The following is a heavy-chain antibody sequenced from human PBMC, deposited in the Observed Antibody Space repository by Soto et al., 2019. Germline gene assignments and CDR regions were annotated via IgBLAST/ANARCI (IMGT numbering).Heavy chain of an antibody. J-gene: IGHJ4*02. CDR1: GGTFSSYA. V-gene: IGHV1-69*01. CDR2: IIPIFGTA. CDR3: SLGSRSSGNDH. Sequence: QVQLVQSGAEVKKPGSSVKVSCKASGGTFSSYAISWVRQAPGQGLEWMGGIIPIFGTANYAQKFQGRVTVSGDESKSPGYMEPSSLGSEETARYYWSLGSRSSGNDHWGQGTLVTVSS. D-gene: IGHD6-6*01.